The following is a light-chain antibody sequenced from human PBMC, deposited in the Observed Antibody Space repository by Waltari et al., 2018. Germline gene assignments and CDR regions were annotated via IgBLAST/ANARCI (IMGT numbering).Light chain of an antibody. Sequence: QSVLAQPPSASGPPGQRVIISCSGSRSNIAYSLVYWYQQFPGTAPKVLIQRNSQRPSGVPDRFSGSKSGTSASLAISGLRPEDEADYYCAAWDGTLSAVAFGGGTKLTVL. CDR2: RNS. CDR3: AAWDGTLSAVA. V-gene: IGLV1-47*01. J-gene: IGLJ2*01. CDR1: RSNIAYSL.